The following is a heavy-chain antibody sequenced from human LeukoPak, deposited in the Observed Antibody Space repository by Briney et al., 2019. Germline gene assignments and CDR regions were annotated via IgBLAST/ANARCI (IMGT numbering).Heavy chain of an antibody. CDR2: IYYSGST. V-gene: IGHV4-31*03. D-gene: IGHD5-12*01. J-gene: IGHJ4*02. CDR1: GGSISSGGYY. CDR3: ASRATVANIYFDY. Sequence: PSQTLSLTCTVSGGSISSGGYYWSWIRQHPGKGLEWIGYIYYSGSTYYNPSLKSRVTISVDTSKNQFSLKLSSVTAADTAVYFCASRATVANIYFDYWGQGNVVTVSS.